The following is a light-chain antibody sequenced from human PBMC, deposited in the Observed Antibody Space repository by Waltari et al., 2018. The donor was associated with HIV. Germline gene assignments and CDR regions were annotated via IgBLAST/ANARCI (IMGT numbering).Light chain of an antibody. J-gene: IGKJ1*01. V-gene: IGKV1-5*03. CDR3: QQYSAFPWT. CDR2: RAS. CDR1: QSISNW. Sequence: DIQMTQSLSTLSASLGDRVSITCRASQSISNWLAWYQQKPGQAPKLLIYRASTLESGVPSRFSGSGSGTEFTLTINNLQPDDFATYYCQQYSAFPWTFDQGAKVEIK.